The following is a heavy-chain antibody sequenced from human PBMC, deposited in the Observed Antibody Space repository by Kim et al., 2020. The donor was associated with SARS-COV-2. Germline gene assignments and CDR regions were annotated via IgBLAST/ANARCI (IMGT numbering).Heavy chain of an antibody. D-gene: IGHD2-2*01. J-gene: IGHJ4*02. CDR2: ISSNGGST. Sequence: GGSLRLSCSASGFTFSSYAMHWVRQAPGKGLEYVSAISSNGGSTYYADSVKGRFTISRDNSKNTLYLQMSSLRAEDTAVYYCVKAVPRAPYIVVVPAALDYWGQGTLVTVSS. CDR1: GFTFSSYA. V-gene: IGHV3-64D*06. CDR3: VKAVPRAPYIVVVPAALDY.